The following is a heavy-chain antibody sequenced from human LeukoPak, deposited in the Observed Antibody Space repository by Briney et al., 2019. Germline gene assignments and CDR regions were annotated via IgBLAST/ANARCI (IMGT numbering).Heavy chain of an antibody. CDR1: GVSISSDY. Sequence: SETLSLTCTVSGVSISSDYWSWIRLPPGKGLEWIGYIYYSGSSNYNPSLKSRVTMSVDTSKNQFSLKLTSVTAADTAVYYCARWVISRSGFDYWGQGTLVTVSS. CDR3: ARWVISRSGFDY. D-gene: IGHD2/OR15-2a*01. V-gene: IGHV4-59*08. J-gene: IGHJ4*02. CDR2: IYYSGSS.